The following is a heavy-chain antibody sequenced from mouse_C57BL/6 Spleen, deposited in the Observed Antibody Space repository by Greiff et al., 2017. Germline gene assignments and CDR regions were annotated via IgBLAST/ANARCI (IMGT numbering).Heavy chain of an antibody. Sequence: EVQLQQSGPELVKPGASVKIPCKASGYTFTDYTMDWVKQSHGKSLEWIGDFNPNNGGTIYNQKFKGKATLTVDKSSSTAYMELRSLTSEDTAVYYCARRSYGNYYFDDWGQGTTLTVSS. J-gene: IGHJ2*01. CDR1: GYTFTDYT. CDR2: FNPNNGGT. V-gene: IGHV1-18*01. CDR3: ARRSYGNYYFDD. D-gene: IGHD2-1*01.